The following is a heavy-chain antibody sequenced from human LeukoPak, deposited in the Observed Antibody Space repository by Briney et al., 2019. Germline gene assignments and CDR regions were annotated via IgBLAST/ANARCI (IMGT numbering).Heavy chain of an antibody. Sequence: ASVKVSCKASGYTFTSYGINWVRQATGQGLEWMGWMNPNSGNTGYAQKFQGRVTMTRNTSISTAYMELSSLRSEDTAVYYCAREGDIYGVSLMAWFDPWGQGTLVTVSS. D-gene: IGHD4-17*01. CDR3: AREGDIYGVSLMAWFDP. CDR2: MNPNSGNT. V-gene: IGHV1-8*01. CDR1: GYTFTSYG. J-gene: IGHJ5*02.